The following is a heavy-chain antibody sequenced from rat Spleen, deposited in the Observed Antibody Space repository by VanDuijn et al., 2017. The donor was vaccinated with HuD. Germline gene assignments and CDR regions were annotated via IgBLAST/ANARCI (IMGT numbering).Heavy chain of an antibody. J-gene: IGHJ3*01. CDR3: TRDTSEGWFAY. CDR2: MRYDGDT. Sequence: QVQLKESGPGLVQPSQTLSLTCTVSGFSLTGNNVHWVRQPPGKGLEWMGRMRYDGDTAYNSSLKSRLTISRDTSKNQVFLKMNSLQTDDTGTYYCTRDTSEGWFAYWGQGTLVTVSS. CDR1: GFSLTGNN. V-gene: IGHV2-63*01. D-gene: IGHD1-11*01.